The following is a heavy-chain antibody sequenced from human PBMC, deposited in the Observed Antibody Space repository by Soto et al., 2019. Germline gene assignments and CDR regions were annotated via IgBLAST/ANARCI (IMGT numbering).Heavy chain of an antibody. Sequence: VRLVESGGGSVRPGGSLRLSCVASGFTLSDYYMSWIRQTPGKGLEWTSYISNNGRTMYYRDSVKGRFTISRDNTKKLLYLQMNGLRAEDTAVYYCARLLYCGGDCYGPFDYWGQGTLVTVSS. V-gene: IGHV3-11*01. D-gene: IGHD2-21*02. CDR1: GFTLSDYY. CDR2: ISNNGRTM. J-gene: IGHJ4*02. CDR3: ARLLYCGGDCYGPFDY.